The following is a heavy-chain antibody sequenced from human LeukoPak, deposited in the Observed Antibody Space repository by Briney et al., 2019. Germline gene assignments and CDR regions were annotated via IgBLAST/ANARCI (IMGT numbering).Heavy chain of an antibody. Sequence: GGSLRLSCTASGFTFGDYGMSWIRQAPGKGLEWLGFIRGKPYGGTTEYAASVKGRFTVSRDDSQSIAYLQMNSLKTEDTAVYYCTTDLNYDTSGYSNWFDPWGQGTLVTVSS. D-gene: IGHD3-22*01. V-gene: IGHV3-49*03. J-gene: IGHJ5*02. CDR2: IRGKPYGGTT. CDR1: GFTFGDYG. CDR3: TTDLNYDTSGYSNWFDP.